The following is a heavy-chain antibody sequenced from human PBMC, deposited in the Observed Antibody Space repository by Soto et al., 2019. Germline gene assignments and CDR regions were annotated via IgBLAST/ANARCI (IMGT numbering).Heavy chain of an antibody. CDR3: AVPSRSYDCWGGSPAFDY. Sequence: ASVKVSGKASGYTFTSYDINWVRQATGQGLEWMGWMNPNTGDTGYAQKFQGRVTMTRDTSISTAYMELSSLRSEDTAVYYCAVPSRSYDCWGGSPAFDYWGQGTLVTVSS. D-gene: IGHD3-3*01. CDR2: MNPNTGDT. V-gene: IGHV1-8*01. CDR1: GYTFTSYD. J-gene: IGHJ4*02.